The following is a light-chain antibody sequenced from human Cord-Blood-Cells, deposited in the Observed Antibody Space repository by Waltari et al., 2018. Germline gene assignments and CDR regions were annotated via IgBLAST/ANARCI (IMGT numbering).Light chain of an antibody. Sequence: QSALTQPASVSGSPGQSITISCTGTSSDVGSYNLVSWYQQNPGKAPKLMIYEGSKRRSGVSSRFSGSKSGNTASLTISGLQAEDEADYYCCSYAGSSTFVVFGGGTKLTVL. CDR3: CSYAGSSTFVV. J-gene: IGLJ2*01. CDR1: SSDVGSYNL. V-gene: IGLV2-23*03. CDR2: EGS.